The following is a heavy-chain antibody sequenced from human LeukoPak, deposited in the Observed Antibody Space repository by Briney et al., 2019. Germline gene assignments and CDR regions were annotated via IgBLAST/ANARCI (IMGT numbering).Heavy chain of an antibody. V-gene: IGHV3-73*01. CDR1: GFTFSGSA. D-gene: IGHD3-22*01. CDR2: IRSKPNSYAT. Sequence: GGSLRLSCAASGFTFSGSAMHWVRQVSGKGLEWVGHIRSKPNSYATAYAASVKGRFTISRDDSKNTLYLQMNSLRAEDTAVYYCAKDQDYYDLRNYYFDYWGQGTLVTVSS. J-gene: IGHJ4*02. CDR3: AKDQDYYDLRNYYFDY.